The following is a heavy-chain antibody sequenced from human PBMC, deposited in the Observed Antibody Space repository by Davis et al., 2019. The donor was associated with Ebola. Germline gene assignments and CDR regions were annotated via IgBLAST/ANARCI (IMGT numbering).Heavy chain of an antibody. CDR3: ATPGRYCTNGVCYYYYYGMDV. CDR1: GGSFSGYY. D-gene: IGHD2-8*01. CDR2: INHSGST. V-gene: IGHV4-34*01. Sequence: MPSETLSLTCAVYGGSFSGYYWSWIRQPPGKGLEWIGEINHSGSTNYNPSLKSRVTISVDTPKNQFSLKLSSVTAADTAVYYCATPGRYCTNGVCYYYYYGMDVWGQGTTVTVSS. J-gene: IGHJ6*02.